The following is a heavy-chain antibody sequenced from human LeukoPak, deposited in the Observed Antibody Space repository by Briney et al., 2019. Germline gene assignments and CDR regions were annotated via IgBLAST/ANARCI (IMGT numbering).Heavy chain of an antibody. J-gene: IGHJ3*02. CDR3: ARLHHYYYDSSGYYHDALDI. CDR2: IYPGDSDT. V-gene: IGHV5-51*01. CDR1: GYSFTSYW. Sequence: GESLKISCKGSGYSFTSYWIGWVRQMPGKGLEWMGIIYPGDSDTRYSPSFQGQVTISADKSISTAYLQWSSLKASDTAMYYCARLHHYYYDSSGYYHDALDIWGQGTMVTVSS. D-gene: IGHD3-22*01.